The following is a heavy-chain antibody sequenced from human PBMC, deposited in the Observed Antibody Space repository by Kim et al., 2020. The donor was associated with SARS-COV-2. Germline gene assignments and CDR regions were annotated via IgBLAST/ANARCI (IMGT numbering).Heavy chain of an antibody. D-gene: IGHD3-16*01. CDR3: AREITRGRFDY. J-gene: IGHJ4*02. V-gene: IGHV4-31*03. CDR2: IYYSGST. Sequence: SETLSLTCTVSGGSISSGGYYWSWIRQHPGKGLEWIGYIYYSGSTYYNPSLKSRVTISVDTSRNQFSLKLISVTAADTAVYYCAREITRGRFDYWGQGTLVTVSS. CDR1: GGSISSGGYY.